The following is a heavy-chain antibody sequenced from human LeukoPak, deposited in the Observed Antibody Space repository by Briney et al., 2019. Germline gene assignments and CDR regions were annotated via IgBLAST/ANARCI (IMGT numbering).Heavy chain of an antibody. Sequence: GGSLRLSCAASGFTFSSYWMHWVRQAPRQALVWVSRINSDGSSTRYADSVKGRFTISRDNAKNTLYLQMNSLRAEDTAVYYCARDPSLYSSGWLFDYWGQGTLVTVSS. CDR3: ARDPSLYSSGWLFDY. CDR1: GFTFSSYW. D-gene: IGHD6-19*01. V-gene: IGHV3-74*01. J-gene: IGHJ4*02. CDR2: INSDGSST.